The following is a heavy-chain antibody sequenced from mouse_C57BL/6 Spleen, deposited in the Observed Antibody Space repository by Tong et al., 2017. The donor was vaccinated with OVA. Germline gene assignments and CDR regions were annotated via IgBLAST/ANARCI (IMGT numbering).Heavy chain of an antibody. CDR2: ISSGSSTI. CDR1: GFTFSDYG. D-gene: IGHD1-1*01. Sequence: EVQLQESGGGLVKPGGSLKLSCAASGFTFSDYGMHWVRQAPEKGLEWVAYISSGSSTIYYADTVKGRFTISRDNTKKTLYLQMSSLRSEDTAMYYCARQRIITTVVASHYYAMDYWGQGTSVTVSS. J-gene: IGHJ4*01. V-gene: IGHV5-17*03. CDR3: ARQRIITTVVASHYYAMDY.